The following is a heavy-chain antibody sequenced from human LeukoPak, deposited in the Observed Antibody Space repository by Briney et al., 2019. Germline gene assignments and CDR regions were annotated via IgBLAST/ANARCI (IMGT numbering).Heavy chain of an antibody. CDR2: IYYSGST. Sequence: SETLSLTCTVSGGSISSGGYYWSWIRQHPGKGLEWIGYIYYSGSTYYNPSLKSRVTISVDTSKNQFSLKLSSVTAADTAVYYCARGRRYTRTTERYYFDYWGQGTLVTVSS. J-gene: IGHJ4*02. V-gene: IGHV4-31*03. CDR3: ARGRRYTRTTERYYFDY. D-gene: IGHD3-16*02. CDR1: GGSISSGGYY.